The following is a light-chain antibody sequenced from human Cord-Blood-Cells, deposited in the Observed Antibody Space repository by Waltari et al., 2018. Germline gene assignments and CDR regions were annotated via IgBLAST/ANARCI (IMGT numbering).Light chain of an antibody. Sequence: QSALTLPASVFGSPGPSIPIPCTRTSSYVVVYPYVSWYQQHPGKAPKLMIYDVSNRPAGVSNRFAGSKSGNTASLTISGLQAEDEADYYCSSYTSSSTVVFGGGTKLTVL. CDR2: DVS. CDR3: SSYTSSSTVV. V-gene: IGLV2-14*01. J-gene: IGLJ2*01. CDR1: SSYVVVYPY.